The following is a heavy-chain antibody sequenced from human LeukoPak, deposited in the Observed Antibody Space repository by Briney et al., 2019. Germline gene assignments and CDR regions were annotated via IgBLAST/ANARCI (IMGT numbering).Heavy chain of an antibody. CDR1: GGSISSGSYY. CDR3: ARGVAAAVYDAFDI. J-gene: IGHJ3*02. V-gene: IGHV4-61*02. CDR2: IYTSGST. D-gene: IGHD6-13*01. Sequence: SETLSLTCTVSGGSISSGSYYWSWIRQPAGKGLEWMGRIYTSGSTNYNPSLKSRVTISVDTSKNQFSLKLSSVTAADTAVYYCARGVAAAVYDAFDIWGQGTMVTVSS.